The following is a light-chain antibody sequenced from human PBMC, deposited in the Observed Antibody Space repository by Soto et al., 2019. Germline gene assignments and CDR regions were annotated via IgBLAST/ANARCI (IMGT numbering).Light chain of an antibody. CDR1: QTIRKY. V-gene: IGKV1-39*01. Sequence: DLQMTQSPSSRSASVGDRVTVTCRTSQTIRKYLNWYQQRAGKAPRLLIYEASTLQSGVPSRFSGSGSGTEFTLTISSLQPEDSATYYCQQSYHAPWTFGQGTTVEIE. CDR2: EAS. CDR3: QQSYHAPWT. J-gene: IGKJ1*01.